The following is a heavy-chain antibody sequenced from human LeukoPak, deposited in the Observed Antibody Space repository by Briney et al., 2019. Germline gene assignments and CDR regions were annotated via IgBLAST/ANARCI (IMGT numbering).Heavy chain of an antibody. CDR3: ARVRIFGVVGWVEYGMDV. CDR2: INSDGSDT. D-gene: IGHD3-3*01. CDR1: GFTLSSYW. V-gene: IGHV3-74*01. Sequence: GGSLRLSCAASGFTLSSYWMHWVRQAPGKGLVWVSRINSDGSDTIYGDSVKGRFTISRDNAKNTLYLQMNSLRAEDTAVYYCARVRIFGVVGWVEYGMDVWGQGTTVTVSS. J-gene: IGHJ6*02.